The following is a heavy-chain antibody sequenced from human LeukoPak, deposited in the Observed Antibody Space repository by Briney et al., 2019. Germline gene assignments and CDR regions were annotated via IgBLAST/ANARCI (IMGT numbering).Heavy chain of an antibody. V-gene: IGHV4-4*07. CDR1: GGSMDSYR. CDR2: MYTTGTT. J-gene: IGHJ4*02. Sequence: SETLSLTCTVSGGSMDSYRWSWIRQPAGKELGWIGHMYTTGTTRYKSALKSRVSMSIDTSTNQFSLTLSSVTAADTAVYYCARGLRDVRGWYHHDFWGQGTLVTVSS. CDR3: ARGLRDVRGWYHHDF. D-gene: IGHD6-19*01.